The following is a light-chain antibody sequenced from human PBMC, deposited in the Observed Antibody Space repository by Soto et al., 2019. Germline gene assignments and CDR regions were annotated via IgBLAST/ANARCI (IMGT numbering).Light chain of an antibody. CDR1: SGSIASNY. V-gene: IGLV6-57*01. CDR2: EDN. J-gene: IGLJ3*02. CDR3: QSYDRINPWG. Sequence: NFMLTQPHSVSESPGKTVTISCTRSSGSIASNYVQWYQQRPGSSPTTVIYEDNQRPSGVPDRFSGSIDSSSNSASLTVSGLKTEDEADYCCQSYDRINPWGFGGGNKLPVL.